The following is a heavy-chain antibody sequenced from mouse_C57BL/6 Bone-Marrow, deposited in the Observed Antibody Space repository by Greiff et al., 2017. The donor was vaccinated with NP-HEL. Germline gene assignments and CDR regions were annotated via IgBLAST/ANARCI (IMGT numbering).Heavy chain of an antibody. CDR2: INPNNGGT. J-gene: IGHJ4*01. CDR3: ARGFGDY. Sequence: VQLQQSGPELVKPGASVKISCKASGYTFTDYYMNWVKQSHGKSLEWIGDINPNNGGTSYNQKFKGKATVTVDKSSSTAYMELRSLTSEDSAVYYCARGFGDYWGQGTSVTVSS. V-gene: IGHV1-26*01. CDR1: GYTFTDYY.